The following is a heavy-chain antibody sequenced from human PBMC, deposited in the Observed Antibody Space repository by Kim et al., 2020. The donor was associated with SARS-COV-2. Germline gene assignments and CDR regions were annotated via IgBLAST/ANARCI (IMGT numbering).Heavy chain of an antibody. D-gene: IGHD6-19*01. CDR2: INHSGST. CDR1: GGSFSGYY. V-gene: IGHV4-34*01. J-gene: IGHJ4*02. Sequence: SETLSLTCAVYGGSFSGYYWSWIRQPPGKALEWIGEINHSGSTNYNPSLKSRVTISVDTSKNQFSLKLSSVTAADTAVYYCARFPLTAVAGNTFDYWGQGTLVTVSS. CDR3: ARFPLTAVAGNTFDY.